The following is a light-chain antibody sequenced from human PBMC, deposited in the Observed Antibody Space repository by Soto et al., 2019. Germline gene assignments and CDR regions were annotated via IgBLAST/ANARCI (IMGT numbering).Light chain of an antibody. J-gene: IGKJ1*01. CDR3: MQTLQTQKWP. V-gene: IGKV2-28*01. Sequence: DIVMTQSPLSLPVTPGEPASISFRSSQSLLHSDGNNYLEWYLQKPGQSPHLLIYLGSRRSSGVPDRFSGSGSGKHFKVKISRVEADDVGVYYCMQTLQTQKWPLGQGTKVDI. CDR2: LGS. CDR1: QSLLHSDGNNY.